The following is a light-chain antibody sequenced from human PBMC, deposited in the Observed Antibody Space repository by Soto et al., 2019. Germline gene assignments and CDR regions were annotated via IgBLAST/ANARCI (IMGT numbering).Light chain of an antibody. CDR1: SSDVGSYNL. V-gene: IGLV2-23*01. CDR3: CSYAGSSTPKV. Sequence: QSALTQPASVSGSPGQSITISCTGTSSDVGSYNLVSWYQQHPGKAPKLMIYEGSKRPSGVPNRFSGSKSGNTASLTISGLQAEDEADYYCCSYAGSSTPKVFGGGTKLTVL. CDR2: EGS. J-gene: IGLJ2*01.